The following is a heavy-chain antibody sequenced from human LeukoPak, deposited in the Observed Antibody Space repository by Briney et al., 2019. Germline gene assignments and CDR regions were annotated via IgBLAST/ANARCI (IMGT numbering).Heavy chain of an antibody. CDR2: IIPIFGTA. CDR1: GYTFTSYG. V-gene: IGHV1-69*13. J-gene: IGHJ4*02. D-gene: IGHD6-6*01. Sequence: ASVKVSCKASGYTFTSYGISWVRQAPGQGLEWMGWIIPIFGTANYAQKFQGRVTITADESTSTAYMELSSLRSEDTAVYYCARAAYSSSYAAGYWGQGTLVTVSS. CDR3: ARAAYSSSYAAGY.